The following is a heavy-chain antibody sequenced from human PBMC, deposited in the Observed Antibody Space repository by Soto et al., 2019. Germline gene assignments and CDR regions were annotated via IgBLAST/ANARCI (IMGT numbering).Heavy chain of an antibody. V-gene: IGHV4-59*08. J-gene: IGHJ6*02. D-gene: IGHD3-10*01. CDR1: GGSITNYY. CDR2: INYDGYS. CDR3: ARHGFGHLHGLVDV. Sequence: QVQLQESGPGLVKPSETLSLTCTVSGGSITNYYCSWFRQPPGKGLEWIGYINYDGYSAYNLSLKGQVTLSMDAYTTQCTLLLEFVTATDTAVYCCARHGFGHLHGLVDVWGPGTTVIVSS.